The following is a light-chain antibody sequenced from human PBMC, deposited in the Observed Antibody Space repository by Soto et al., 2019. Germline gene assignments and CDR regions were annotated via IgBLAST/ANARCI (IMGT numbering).Light chain of an antibody. V-gene: IGKV3-20*01. CDR1: QSVSSSY. CDR3: QQYCSSPLWT. J-gene: IGKJ1*01. CDR2: GAS. Sequence: EIVLTQSPGTLSLSPGERATLSCRASQSVSSSYLAWYQQKPGQAPRLLIYGASSRATGIPDRFSGSGSGTDFTLTISRLEPEDFAVYYCQQYCSSPLWTFGQWTKVEIK.